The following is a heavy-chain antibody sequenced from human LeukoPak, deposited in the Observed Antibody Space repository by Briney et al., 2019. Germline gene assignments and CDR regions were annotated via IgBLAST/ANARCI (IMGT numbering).Heavy chain of an antibody. CDR1: GGSISSSSYY. CDR2: IYYSGST. Sequence: SETLSLTCTVSGGSISSSSYYWGWIRQPPGKGLEWIGSIYYSGSTYYNPSLKSRVTMSVDTSKNQFSLKLSSVTAADTAVYYCARHKRGPRYFDWLLSPYFDYWGQGTLVTVSS. V-gene: IGHV4-39*01. CDR3: ARHKRGPRYFDWLLSPYFDY. D-gene: IGHD3-9*01. J-gene: IGHJ4*02.